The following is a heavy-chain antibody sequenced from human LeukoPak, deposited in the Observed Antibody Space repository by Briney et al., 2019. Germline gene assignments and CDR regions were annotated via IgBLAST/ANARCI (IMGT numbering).Heavy chain of an antibody. CDR3: ARAAGRKPLYSSSWYGPFLDY. Sequence: SETLSLTCTVSGGSISSYYWSWIRQPAGKGLEWIGRIYTSGSANYNPSLKSRVTMSVDTSKNQFSLKLSSVTAADTAVYYCARAAGRKPLYSSSWYGPFLDYWGQGTLVTVSS. D-gene: IGHD6-13*01. CDR2: IYTSGSA. V-gene: IGHV4-4*07. CDR1: GGSISSYY. J-gene: IGHJ4*02.